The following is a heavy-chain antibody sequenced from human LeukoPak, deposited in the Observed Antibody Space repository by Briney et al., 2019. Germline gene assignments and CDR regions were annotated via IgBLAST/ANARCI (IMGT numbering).Heavy chain of an antibody. Sequence: SETLSLTCAVSGGSISSGGYSWSWIRQPPGKGLEWIGYIYHSGSTYYNPSLKSRVTISVDTSKNQFSLKLSSVTAADTAVYYCARLTIFDIWGQGTMVTVSS. CDR3: ARLTIFDI. D-gene: IGHD3-3*01. J-gene: IGHJ3*02. V-gene: IGHV4-30-2*01. CDR2: IYHSGST. CDR1: GGSISSGGYS.